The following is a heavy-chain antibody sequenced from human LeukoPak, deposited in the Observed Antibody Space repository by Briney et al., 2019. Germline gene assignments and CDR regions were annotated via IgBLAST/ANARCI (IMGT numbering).Heavy chain of an antibody. CDR1: GGSISSGGYY. CDR2: IYYSGST. CDR3: ARDPYDSSGYLGPFDY. V-gene: IGHV4-31*03. J-gene: IGHJ4*02. D-gene: IGHD3-22*01. Sequence: PSETLSLTCTVSGGSISSGGYYWSWIRQHPGKGLEWIGYIYYSGSTYYNPSLKSRVTISVDTSKNQFSLKLSSVTAADTAVYYCARDPYDSSGYLGPFDYWGQGTLVTVSS.